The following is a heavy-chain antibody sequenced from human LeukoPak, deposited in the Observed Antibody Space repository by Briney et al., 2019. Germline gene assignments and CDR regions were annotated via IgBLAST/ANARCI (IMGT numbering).Heavy chain of an antibody. CDR1: GYTFTSYD. Sequence: GASVKVSCKASGYTFTSYDISWVRQATGQGLEWMGWMNPNSGNTGYAQKFQGRVTITRNTSISTAYMELSSLRSEDTAVYYCARADRHYDFWSGYHPNFDYWGQGTLVTVSS. CDR2: MNPNSGNT. J-gene: IGHJ4*02. CDR3: ARADRHYDFWSGYHPNFDY. D-gene: IGHD3-3*01. V-gene: IGHV1-8*01.